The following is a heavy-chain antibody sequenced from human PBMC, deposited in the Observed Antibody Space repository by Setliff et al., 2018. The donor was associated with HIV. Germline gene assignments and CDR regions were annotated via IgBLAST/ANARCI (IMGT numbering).Heavy chain of an antibody. Sequence: SETLSLTCTVSGGSINSHYWNWIRQPPGKGPEWLAYVYYSGSTNYNPSLKSRVTISVDTSKNHFSLRLNSLTAADTAVYYCARDPPWNYDSSGYPYYFDYWGQGTLVTVSS. CDR3: ARDPPWNYDSSGYPYYFDY. V-gene: IGHV4-59*11. CDR2: VYYSGST. CDR1: GGSINSHY. J-gene: IGHJ4*02. D-gene: IGHD3-22*01.